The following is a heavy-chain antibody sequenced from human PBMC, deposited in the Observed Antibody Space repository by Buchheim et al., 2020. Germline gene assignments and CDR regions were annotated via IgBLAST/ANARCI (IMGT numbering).Heavy chain of an antibody. CDR3: AKDRLRYYDSSGYYSY. J-gene: IGHJ4*02. CDR1: GFTFSSYA. D-gene: IGHD3-22*01. V-gene: IGHV3-23*01. Sequence: EVQLLESGGGLVQPGGSLRLSCADSGFTFSSYAMSWVRQAPGKGLEWVSAISGSGCSTYYADSVKGRFTISSDNSKNTLYLQMNSLRAEDTAVYYCAKDRLRYYDSSGYYSYWGQGTL. CDR2: ISGSGCST.